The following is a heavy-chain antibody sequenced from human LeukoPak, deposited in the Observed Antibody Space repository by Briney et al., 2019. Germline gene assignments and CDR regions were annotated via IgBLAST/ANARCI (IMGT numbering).Heavy chain of an antibody. CDR1: GGTFSSYA. D-gene: IGHD3-22*01. J-gene: IGHJ4*02. Sequence: ASVKVSCKASGGTFSSYAISWVRQAPGQGLEWMGRIIPILGIANYAQKFQGRATITADKSTSTAYMELSSLRSEDTAVYYCARADPDSSGYYRDYWGQGTLVTVSS. V-gene: IGHV1-69*04. CDR2: IIPILGIA. CDR3: ARADPDSSGYYRDY.